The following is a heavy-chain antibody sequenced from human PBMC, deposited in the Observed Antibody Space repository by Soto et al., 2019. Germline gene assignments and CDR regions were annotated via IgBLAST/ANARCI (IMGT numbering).Heavy chain of an antibody. CDR3: ARVRSPSRYDYYSYGIDV. CDR2: ISYDGSNK. Sequence: QVQLVESGGGVVQPGRSLRLSCAASGFTFSSYAMHWVRPAPGKGLEWVAVISYDGSNKYYADSGKGRFTISRDNSKNTLYLQMNSLRAEDTGVYYCARVRSPSRYDYYSYGIDVWGQGTTVTVSS. D-gene: IGHD6-13*01. V-gene: IGHV3-30-3*01. CDR1: GFTFSSYA. J-gene: IGHJ6*02.